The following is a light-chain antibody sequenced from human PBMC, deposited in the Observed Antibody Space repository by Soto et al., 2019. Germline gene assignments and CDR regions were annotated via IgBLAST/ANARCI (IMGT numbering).Light chain of an antibody. J-gene: IGKJ1*01. Sequence: EVVLTQSPGTVSLSPGERVTLSCRASQSVISNYLAWYQQRPGQAPRLLIYAASSMATDIPDSFSGSGCGTDFTLSISRLEPEDFVVYYCQHYGNSLTWTFGQGTKVE. CDR2: AAS. CDR1: QSVISNY. V-gene: IGKV3-20*01. CDR3: QHYGNSLTWT.